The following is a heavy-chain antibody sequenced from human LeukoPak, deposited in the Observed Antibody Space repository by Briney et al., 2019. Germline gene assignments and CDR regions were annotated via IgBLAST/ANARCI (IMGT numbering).Heavy chain of an antibody. CDR2: INPNSGGT. D-gene: IGHD1-26*01. J-gene: IGHJ3*02. V-gene: IGHV1-2*02. Sequence: ASVKVSCKASGYTFTGYYMHWVRQAPGQGLEWMGWINPNSGGTNYAQKFQGRVTMTRDTSISTAYMELSRLRSDDTAVYYCARDGSGSYYEDAFDIWGQGTMVTVSS. CDR1: GYTFTGYY. CDR3: ARDGSGSYYEDAFDI.